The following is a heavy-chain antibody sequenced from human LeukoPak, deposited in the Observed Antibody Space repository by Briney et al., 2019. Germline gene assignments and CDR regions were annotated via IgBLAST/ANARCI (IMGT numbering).Heavy chain of an antibody. CDR2: FSGSGGST. CDR3: AKDTAIARFLEWLLFFDY. Sequence: GGSLRLSCAASGFTFSSYAMSWVRQAPGKGLEWVSAFSGSGGSTYYADSVKGRFTISRDNSKNTLYLQMNSLRAEDTAVYSCAKDTAIARFLEWLLFFDYWGQGTLVTVSS. V-gene: IGHV3-23*01. D-gene: IGHD3-3*01. J-gene: IGHJ4*02. CDR1: GFTFSSYA.